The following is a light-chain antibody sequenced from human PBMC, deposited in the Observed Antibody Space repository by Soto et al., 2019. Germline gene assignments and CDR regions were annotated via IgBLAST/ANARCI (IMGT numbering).Light chain of an antibody. CDR2: AAS. CDR3: QQSYSTLIS. J-gene: IGKJ5*01. Sequence: IQMTESHSSLSASVGDRFTITCRASQSISSYLNWYQQKPGKAPKLLIYAASSLQSGVPSRFSGSGSGTDFTLTISSLQPEDFATYYCQQSYSTLISFGQGTRLEIK. V-gene: IGKV1-39*01. CDR1: QSISSY.